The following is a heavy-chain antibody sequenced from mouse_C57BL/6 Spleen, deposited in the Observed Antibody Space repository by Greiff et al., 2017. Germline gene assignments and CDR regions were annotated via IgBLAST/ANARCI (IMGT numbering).Heavy chain of an antibody. CDR3: ASTGANYDYDSDY. V-gene: IGHV1-80*01. D-gene: IGHD2-4*01. J-gene: IGHJ2*01. CDR2: IYPGDGDT. Sequence: QVQLQQSGAELVKPGASVKISCKASGYAFSSYWMNWVKQRPGKGLEWIGQIYPGDGDTNYNGKFKGKDTLTADKSSSTAYMQLSSLTSEDSAVYFCASTGANYDYDSDYWGQGTTLTVSS. CDR1: GYAFSSYW.